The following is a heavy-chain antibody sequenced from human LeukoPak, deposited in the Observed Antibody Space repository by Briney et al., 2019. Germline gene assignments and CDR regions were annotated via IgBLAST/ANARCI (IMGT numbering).Heavy chain of an antibody. Sequence: SETLSLTCTVSGGSISSGDYYWSWIRQPPGKGLEWIGYIYYSGSTYYNPSLKSRVTISVDTSKNQFSLKLSSVTAADPAVYYCAREVVVVPAALYYVDYWGQGTLVTVSS. V-gene: IGHV4-30-4*08. CDR1: GGSISSGDYY. CDR2: IYYSGST. J-gene: IGHJ4*02. D-gene: IGHD2-2*01. CDR3: AREVVVVPAALYYVDY.